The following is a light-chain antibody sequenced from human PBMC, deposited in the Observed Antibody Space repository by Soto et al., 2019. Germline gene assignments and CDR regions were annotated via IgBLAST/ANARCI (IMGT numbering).Light chain of an antibody. CDR1: SSDVGGYNY. V-gene: IGLV2-8*01. J-gene: IGLJ2*01. CDR2: EVS. CDR3: SSYAGSNIVV. Sequence: QSALTQPPSASGSPGQSVTISCTGTSSDVGGYNYVSWYQQHPGKAPKLMIYEVSKRPSGVPDRCSGSKSGNTASLTVSGLQGEDKADYYCSSYAGSNIVVFGGGTKLAVL.